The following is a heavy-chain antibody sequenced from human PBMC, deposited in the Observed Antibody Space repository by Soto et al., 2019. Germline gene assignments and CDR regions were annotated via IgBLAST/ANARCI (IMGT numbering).Heavy chain of an antibody. V-gene: IGHV4-4*02. CDR1: GGSISSSNW. Sequence: TSETLSLTCAVSGGSISSSNWWSWVRQPPGKGLEWIGEIYHSGSTNYNPSLKSRVTISVDKSKNQFSLKLSSVTAADTAVYYCARDRGDSSGWYIDYYYGMDVWGQGTTVTVSS. CDR2: IYHSGST. J-gene: IGHJ6*02. CDR3: ARDRGDSSGWYIDYYYGMDV. D-gene: IGHD6-19*01.